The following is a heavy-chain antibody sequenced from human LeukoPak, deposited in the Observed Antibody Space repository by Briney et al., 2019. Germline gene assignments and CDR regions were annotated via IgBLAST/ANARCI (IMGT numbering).Heavy chain of an antibody. J-gene: IGHJ4*02. V-gene: IGHV1-46*01. CDR1: GYTFSNYY. CDR2: INPSSGST. CDR3: ARVASYDSSAYYGY. D-gene: IGHD3-22*01. Sequence: ASVKVSYKTSGYTFSNYYMHWVRQAPGKGLEWMGIINPSSGSTRYAQKFQGRVTMTRDTSTSTVYMELSGLTSEDTAVYYCARVASYDSSAYYGYWGQGTLVTVSS.